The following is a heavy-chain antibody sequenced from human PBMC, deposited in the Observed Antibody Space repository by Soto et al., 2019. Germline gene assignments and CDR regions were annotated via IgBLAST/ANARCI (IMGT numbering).Heavy chain of an antibody. CDR1: GSTFTGYY. Sequence: ASVKVSCKASGSTFTGYYMHWVRQAPGQGLEWMGWINPNSGGTNYAQKFQGRVTMTRDTSISTAYMELSRLRSDDTAVYYCARELDVSLGIDYWGQGTLVTVSS. CDR2: INPNSGGT. D-gene: IGHD1-1*01. V-gene: IGHV1-2*02. J-gene: IGHJ4*02. CDR3: ARELDVSLGIDY.